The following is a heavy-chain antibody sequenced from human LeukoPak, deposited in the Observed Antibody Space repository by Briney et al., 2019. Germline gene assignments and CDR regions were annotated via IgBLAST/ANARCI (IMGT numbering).Heavy chain of an antibody. V-gene: IGHV3-23*01. D-gene: IGHD2/OR15-2a*01. CDR2: VSGSGGST. CDR1: GFTFSSCG. J-gene: IGHJ6*03. Sequence: GGSLRLSCAASGFTFSSCGMSWVRQAPGKGLEWVSAVSGSGGSTYYADSVKGRFTISRDNSKNTLYLQMNSLRAEDTAVYYCATYSGPKANFFYHYMDVWGKGTTVTISS. CDR3: ATYSGPKANFFYHYMDV.